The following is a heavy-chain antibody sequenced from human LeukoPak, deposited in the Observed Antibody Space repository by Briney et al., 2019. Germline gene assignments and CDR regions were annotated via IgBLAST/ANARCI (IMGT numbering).Heavy chain of an antibody. V-gene: IGHV3-33*01. J-gene: IGHJ6*02. CDR1: GFTFSSYG. CDR2: IWYDGSNK. D-gene: IGHD1-26*01. Sequence: GRSLRLSCAASGFTFSSYGMHWVRQAPGKGLEWVAVIWYDGSNKYYADSVKGRFTISRDNSKNTLYLQMNSLRAEDTAVYYCARPLIVNDKYGMDVWGQGTTVTVSS. CDR3: ARPLIVNDKYGMDV.